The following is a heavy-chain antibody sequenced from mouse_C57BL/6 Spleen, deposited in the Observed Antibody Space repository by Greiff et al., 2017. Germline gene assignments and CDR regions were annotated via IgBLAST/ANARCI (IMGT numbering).Heavy chain of an antibody. J-gene: IGHJ4*01. CDR1: GYSITSGYD. V-gene: IGHV3-1*01. CDR3: ARRTYYYGSSYGYYAMDY. CDR2: ISYSGST. Sequence: VQLKESGPGMVKPSQSLSLTCTVTGYSITSGYDWHWIRHFPGNKLEWMGYISYSGSTNYNPSLKSRISITHDTSKNHFFLKLNSVTTEDTATYYCARRTYYYGSSYGYYAMDYWGQGTSVTVSS. D-gene: IGHD1-1*01.